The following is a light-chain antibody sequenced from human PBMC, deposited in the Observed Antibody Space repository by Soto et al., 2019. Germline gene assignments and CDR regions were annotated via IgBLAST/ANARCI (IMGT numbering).Light chain of an antibody. CDR1: QSISSW. Sequence: DIQMTQSPSTLSASVGDRVTITCRASQSISSWLAWYQQKPGKAPKLLIYKASSLESGVPSRFSGSGSGTEFTLTISSLQPDDCATYYCQQYNRYSRTCGQGTKVEIK. J-gene: IGKJ1*01. CDR2: KAS. V-gene: IGKV1-5*03. CDR3: QQYNRYSRT.